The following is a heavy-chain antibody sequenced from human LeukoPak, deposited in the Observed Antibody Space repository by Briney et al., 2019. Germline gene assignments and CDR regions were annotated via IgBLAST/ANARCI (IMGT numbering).Heavy chain of an antibody. V-gene: IGHV3-7*03. D-gene: IGHD1-7*01. Sequence: GGSLRLSCAASGFTFSSYWMTWVRQAPGKGLEWVANINQGGSEKYYVDSVKGRFTISRDNAKSSLYLQMNSLRAEDTAVYYCAKALSTGTGTTNWGQGTLVTVSS. J-gene: IGHJ4*02. CDR1: GFTFSSYW. CDR3: AKALSTGTGTTN. CDR2: INQGGSEK.